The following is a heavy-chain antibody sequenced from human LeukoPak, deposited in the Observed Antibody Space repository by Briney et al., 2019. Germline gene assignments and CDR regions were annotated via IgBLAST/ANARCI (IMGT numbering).Heavy chain of an antibody. V-gene: IGHV7-4-1*02. CDR2: INTNTGNP. Sequence: GASVKVSCKASGYTFTSYAMNWVRQAPGQGLEWMGWINTNTGNPTYAQGFTGRFVFTLDTSVSTAYLQISSLKAEDTAVYYCARVKQLTYYYDSSGKKNAFDIWGQGTMVTVSS. CDR1: GYTFTSYA. CDR3: ARVKQLTYYYDSSGKKNAFDI. D-gene: IGHD3-22*01. J-gene: IGHJ3*02.